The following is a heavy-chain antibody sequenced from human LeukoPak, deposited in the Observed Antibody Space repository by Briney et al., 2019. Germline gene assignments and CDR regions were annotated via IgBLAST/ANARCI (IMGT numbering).Heavy chain of an antibody. D-gene: IGHD5-24*01. CDR2: IYPGDSDT. Sequence: GESLKISCKGSGYSFNNYWIAWVRQMPGKGLEWMGIIYPGDSDTKYSPSFQGQVTFSADKSISTAYLQWSSLKASDTAMYYCARRRDGYNIDYWGQGTLVTVSS. CDR1: GYSFNNYW. J-gene: IGHJ4*02. V-gene: IGHV5-51*01. CDR3: ARRRDGYNIDY.